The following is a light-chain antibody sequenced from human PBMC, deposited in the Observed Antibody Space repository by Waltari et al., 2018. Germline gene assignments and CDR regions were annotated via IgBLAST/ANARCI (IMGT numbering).Light chain of an antibody. J-gene: IGLJ3*02. CDR3: SSRNGRANQVV. CDR1: RLRTPY. CDR2: GKD. V-gene: IGLV3-19*01. Sequence: SSELTQDPAVSVALGQTVRITCQGDRLRTPYASWYPLKPGQAPVLVIYGKDKRPSGIPDRISGYSSGATSSLTITGAQAEDEADYYCSSRNGRANQVVFAGGTKVTVL.